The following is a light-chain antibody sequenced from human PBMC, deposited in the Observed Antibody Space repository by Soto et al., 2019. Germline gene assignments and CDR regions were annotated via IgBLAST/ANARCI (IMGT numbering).Light chain of an antibody. Sequence: DIQMTQSPSSLSASVGDRVTITCRASQGISNYLAWYQQKPGKVPKLLIYAASTLQSGVPSRFSGSGSGTDFTLTISSLQPEDVATYYYQKYNSAQVTFGQGTRLEIK. J-gene: IGKJ5*01. CDR2: AAS. CDR3: QKYNSAQVT. V-gene: IGKV1-27*01. CDR1: QGISNY.